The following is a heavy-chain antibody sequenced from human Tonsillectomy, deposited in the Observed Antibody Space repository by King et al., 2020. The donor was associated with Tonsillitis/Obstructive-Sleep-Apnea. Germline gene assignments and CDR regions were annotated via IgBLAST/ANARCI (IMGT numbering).Heavy chain of an antibody. V-gene: IGHV5-51*01. D-gene: IGHD1-7*01. CDR1: GYSFTSYW. J-gene: IGHJ5*02. CDR2: IYPGDSDT. CDR3: ALQYNNLNYADPYIWLDP. Sequence: VQLVQSGAEVKKPGESLKISCKGSGYSFTSYWFGWVRQMPGKGLEWMGIIYPGDSDTRHSPSFQGQVTISADKSISPAYLQWNSLKASDIAIYYRALQYNNLNYADPYIWLDPWGQGTLVTVPS.